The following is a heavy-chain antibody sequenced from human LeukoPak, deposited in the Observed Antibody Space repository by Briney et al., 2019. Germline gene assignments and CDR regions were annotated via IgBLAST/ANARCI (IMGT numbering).Heavy chain of an antibody. CDR3: ATGRLGELSFRRYFDY. CDR1: GFTFNKYA. D-gene: IGHD3-16*02. J-gene: IGHJ4*02. CDR2: ISASGGNT. Sequence: PGGPLGLSCAASGFTFNKYAMSWVRRAPGKGLEWVSAISASGGNTYYTDSVKGRFTISRDNSKNTLYLQMNSLRAEDTAVYYCATGRLGELSFRRYFDYWGQGTLVTVSP. V-gene: IGHV3-23*01.